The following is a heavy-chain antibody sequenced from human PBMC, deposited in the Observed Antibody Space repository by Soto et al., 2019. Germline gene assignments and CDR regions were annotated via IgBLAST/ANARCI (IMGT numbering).Heavy chain of an antibody. CDR3: ARDLTYFDILTGYERYYGMDV. Sequence: PSETLSLTCTVSGDSINYKNWWSWLRQPPGKRLEWIGDIYHTGRTSYNPSLMSRVTMSVDTSKNQFSLKLSSVTAADTAVYYCARDLTYFDILTGYERYYGMDVWGQGTTVTVSS. J-gene: IGHJ6*02. CDR2: IYHTGRT. V-gene: IGHV4-4*02. D-gene: IGHD3-9*01. CDR1: GDSINYKNW.